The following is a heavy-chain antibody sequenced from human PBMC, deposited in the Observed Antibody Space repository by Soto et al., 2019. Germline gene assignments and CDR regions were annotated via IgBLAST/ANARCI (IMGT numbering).Heavy chain of an antibody. J-gene: IGHJ4*02. CDR3: TMGLLWFGAY. V-gene: IGHV3-73*01. CDR2: IRSKANSYAT. CDR1: GFTFSGSA. Sequence: PGGSLRLSCAASGFTFSGSAMHWVRQASGKGLEWVGRIRSKANSYATAYAASVKGRFTISRDDSKNTAYLQMNSLKTEDTAVYYCTMGLLWFGAYWGQGNLVTVSS. D-gene: IGHD3-10*01.